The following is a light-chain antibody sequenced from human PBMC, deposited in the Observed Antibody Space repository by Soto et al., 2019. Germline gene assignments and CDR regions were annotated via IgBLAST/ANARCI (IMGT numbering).Light chain of an antibody. CDR2: GAS. V-gene: IGKV3-20*01. CDR3: QQYDGPPWT. J-gene: IGKJ1*01. Sequence: EIVLTQSPGTLPLSPGERATLSCRASQSVSSSWLAWYQQKPGQAPRLLIYGASSRDTGVPDRFSGSGSGTDFNLTISRREPEESAVCYCQQYDGPPWTFGQGTKVEIK. CDR1: QSVSSSW.